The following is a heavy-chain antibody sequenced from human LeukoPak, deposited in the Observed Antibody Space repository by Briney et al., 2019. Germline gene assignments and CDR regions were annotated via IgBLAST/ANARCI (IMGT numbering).Heavy chain of an antibody. CDR2: ISFDGSKN. CDR3: ARDPLSSSSFDL. D-gene: IGHD6-13*01. CDR1: GFIFSRHT. V-gene: IGHV3-30*04. Sequence: PGGSLRLSCAASGFIFSRHTMHWVRQAPGKGLEWVAVISFDGSKNYYANFVKGRFTISRDNSKNTLYVQMNSLRAEDTAVYYCARDPLSSSSFDLWGQGTLVAVPS. J-gene: IGHJ4*02.